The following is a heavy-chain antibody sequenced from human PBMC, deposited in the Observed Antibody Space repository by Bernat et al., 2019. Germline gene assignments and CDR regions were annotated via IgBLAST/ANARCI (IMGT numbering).Heavy chain of an antibody. CDR2: IWYDGSNK. D-gene: IGHD6-19*01. Sequence: QVQLVESGGGVVQPGRSLRLSCAASGFTFSSYGMHWVRRAPGKGLEWVAVIWYDGSNKYYADSVKGRFTISRDNSKNTLYLQMNSLRAEDTAVYYCARYPVAGPKADYYFDYWGQGTLVTVSS. J-gene: IGHJ4*02. V-gene: IGHV3-33*01. CDR1: GFTFSSYG. CDR3: ARYPVAGPKADYYFDY.